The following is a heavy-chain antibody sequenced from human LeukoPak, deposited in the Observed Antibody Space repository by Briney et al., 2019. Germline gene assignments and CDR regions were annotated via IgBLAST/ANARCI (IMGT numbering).Heavy chain of an antibody. Sequence: GGSLRLSCAASGFTFSSYWMSWVRQAPGKGLEWVANMNRDGSEKNYVDSIKGRFTISRDNAANSLYLQMNSLRAEDTAVYYCVKEGPRGLAFDIWGQGTMVTVSS. CDR3: VKEGPRGLAFDI. CDR2: MNRDGSEK. V-gene: IGHV3-7*03. CDR1: GFTFSSYW. J-gene: IGHJ3*02. D-gene: IGHD3/OR15-3a*01.